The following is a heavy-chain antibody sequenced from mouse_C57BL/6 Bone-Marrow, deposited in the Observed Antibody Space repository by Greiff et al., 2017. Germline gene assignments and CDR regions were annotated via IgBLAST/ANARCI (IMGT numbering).Heavy chain of an antibody. D-gene: IGHD1-1*01. CDR1: GFSLTSYA. Sequence: VKVVESGPGLVAPSQSLSITCTVSGFSLTSYAISWVRQPPGKGLEWLGVIWTGGGTNYNSALKSRLSISKDNSKSQVFLKMNSLQTDDTARYYCASITTPEENAMDYWGQGTSVTVSS. CDR2: IWTGGGT. CDR3: ASITTPEENAMDY. J-gene: IGHJ4*01. V-gene: IGHV2-9-1*01.